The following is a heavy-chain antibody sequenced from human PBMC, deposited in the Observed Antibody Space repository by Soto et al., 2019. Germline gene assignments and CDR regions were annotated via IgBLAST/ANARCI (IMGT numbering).Heavy chain of an antibody. CDR3: TTGGTNRLRYFDWLLVY. CDR1: GFTFSNAW. CDR2: IKSKTDGGTT. J-gene: IGHJ4*02. V-gene: IGHV3-15*01. D-gene: IGHD3-9*01. Sequence: GGSLRLSCAASGFTFSNAWMSWVRQAPGKGLEWVGRIKSKTDGGTTDYAAPVKGRFTISRDDSKNTLYLQMNSLKTEDTAVYYCTTGGTNRLRYFDWLLVYWGQGTLVTVSS.